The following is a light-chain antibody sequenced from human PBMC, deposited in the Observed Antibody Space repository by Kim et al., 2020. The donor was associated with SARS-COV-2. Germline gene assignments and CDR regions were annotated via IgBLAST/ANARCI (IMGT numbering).Light chain of an antibody. CDR1: NWGDKY. Sequence: SYELTQPPSVSVSPGQTASITCSGDNWGDKYACWYQQKPGQSPLLVIYQDTRRPSGIPDRFSGSNSGNTATLTISGTQAMDEADYYCQTWHGITAGFGGG. CDR3: QTWHGITAG. J-gene: IGLJ3*02. CDR2: QDT. V-gene: IGLV3-1*01.